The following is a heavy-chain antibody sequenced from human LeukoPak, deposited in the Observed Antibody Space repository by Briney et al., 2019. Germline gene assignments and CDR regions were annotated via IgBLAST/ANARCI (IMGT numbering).Heavy chain of an antibody. V-gene: IGHV3-53*01. D-gene: IGHD3-22*01. CDR2: IYSGGDT. CDR3: ARSITMIDY. J-gene: IGHJ4*02. CDR1: GFTVSNSY. Sequence: PGGSLRLSCAASGFTVSNSYMTWVRQVSGKGLEWVSVIYSGGDTYYADSVKGRFTISRDNSKNTLSLQMNSLRAEDTAVYYCARSITMIDYWGQGALVTVSS.